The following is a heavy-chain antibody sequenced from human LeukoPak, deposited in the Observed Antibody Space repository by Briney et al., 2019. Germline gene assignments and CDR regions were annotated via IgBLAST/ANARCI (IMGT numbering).Heavy chain of an antibody. CDR3: MTLGYCSSTSCYSRVSWSYYYYYYMDV. CDR1: GFAFSSYG. V-gene: IGHV3-30*02. CDR2: IRYDGCNK. D-gene: IGHD2-2*02. Sequence: GGSLRLSCAASGFAFSSYGMHWVRQAPGKGLEWVAFIRYDGCNKYYAGSVKGRFTISRDNSKNTLYLQMNSLRAEDTAVYYCMTLGYCSSTSCYSRVSWSYYYYYYMDVWGKGTTVTVSS. J-gene: IGHJ6*03.